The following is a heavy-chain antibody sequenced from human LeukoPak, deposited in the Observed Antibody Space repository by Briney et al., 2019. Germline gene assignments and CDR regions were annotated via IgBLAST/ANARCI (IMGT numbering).Heavy chain of an antibody. V-gene: IGHV1-18*01. CDR2: ISAYNGNT. Sequence: ASVQVSCKASGYTFTSYGISWVRPAPGQGLEWMGWISAYNGNTNYAHKLQGRVTMTTDTCTSTAYMEMRSLRSDDTAVYYCARDRSYYDSSGYYHRENWFDPWGQGTLVTVSS. D-gene: IGHD3-22*01. CDR3: ARDRSYYDSSGYYHRENWFDP. J-gene: IGHJ5*02. CDR1: GYTFTSYG.